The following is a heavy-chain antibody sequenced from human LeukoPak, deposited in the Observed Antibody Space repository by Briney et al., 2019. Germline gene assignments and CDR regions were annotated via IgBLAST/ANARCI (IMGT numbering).Heavy chain of an antibody. CDR3: AREYPQGVVRGMSSAFDI. J-gene: IGHJ3*02. V-gene: IGHV1-69*04. CDR2: ITPIFNKA. D-gene: IGHD3-10*02. CDR1: GDTLTTHP. Sequence: ASVRVSCKASGDTLTTHPISWVRQAPGQGPEWMGRITPIFNKADYTPNFQGRVSFTVDRSTSTAYMEVHSLRSEDTAIYYCAREYPQGVVRGMSSAFDIWGQGTMVTVTS.